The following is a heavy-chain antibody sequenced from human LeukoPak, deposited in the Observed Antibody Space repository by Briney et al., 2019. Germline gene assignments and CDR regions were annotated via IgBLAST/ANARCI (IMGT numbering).Heavy chain of an antibody. V-gene: IGHV3-30*02. J-gene: IGHJ4*02. Sequence: GGSLRLSCAASGFTFSSYGMHWVRQAPGKGLEWVAFIRYDGSNKYYADSVKGRFTISRGNSKNTLYPQMNSLRAEDTAVYYCARVVPAAIEPDYWGQGTLVTVSS. D-gene: IGHD2-2*01. CDR1: GFTFSSYG. CDR3: ARVVPAAIEPDY. CDR2: IRYDGSNK.